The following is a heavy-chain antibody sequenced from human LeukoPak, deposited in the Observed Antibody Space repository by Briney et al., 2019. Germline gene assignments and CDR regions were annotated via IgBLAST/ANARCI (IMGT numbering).Heavy chain of an antibody. V-gene: IGHV3-64D*06. CDR2: ISSNGGST. CDR1: GFTFSSYA. CDR3: KKKTAYDIDYYYGMDV. D-gene: IGHD3-9*01. J-gene: IGHJ6*02. Sequence: GGSLRLSCSASGFTFSSYAMHWVRQAPGKGLEYVSAISSNGGSTYYADSVKGRFTISRDNSKNTLYLQMSSLRAEDTAVFFFKKKTAYDIDYYYGMDVWGQGTTVTVSS.